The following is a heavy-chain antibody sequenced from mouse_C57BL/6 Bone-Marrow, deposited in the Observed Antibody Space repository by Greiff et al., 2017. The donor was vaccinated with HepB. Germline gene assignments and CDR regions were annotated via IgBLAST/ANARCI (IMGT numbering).Heavy chain of an antibody. V-gene: IGHV5-16*01. CDR3: ARDRWYDCYWYFDV. CDR1: GFTFSDYY. CDR2: INYDGSST. D-gene: IGHD1-1*02. Sequence: EVMLVESEGGLVQPGSSMKLSCTASGFTFSDYYMAWVRQVPEKGLEWVANINYDGSSTYYLDSLKSRFIIARDNAKNNLYLQMSSLKSEDTAAYYCARDRWYDCYWYFDVWGTGTTVTVSS. J-gene: IGHJ1*03.